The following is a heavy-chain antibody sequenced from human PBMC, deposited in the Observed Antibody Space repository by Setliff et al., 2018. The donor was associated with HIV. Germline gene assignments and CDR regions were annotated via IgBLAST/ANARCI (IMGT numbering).Heavy chain of an antibody. D-gene: IGHD1-26*01. V-gene: IGHV3-7*01. Sequence: GVLRLSCAASGFSFSSHGIHWVRQAPGKGLEWVANINKDGSQPYYVDSVKGRFTISRDTAKNSLYLQLNSLRAEDTAVYYCARDRGGSYTPLDFWGQGTLVTVSS. CDR2: INKDGSQP. CDR3: ARDRGGSYTPLDF. CDR1: GFSFSSHG. J-gene: IGHJ4*02.